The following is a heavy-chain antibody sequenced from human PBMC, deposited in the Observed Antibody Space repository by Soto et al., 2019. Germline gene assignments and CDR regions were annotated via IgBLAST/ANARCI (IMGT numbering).Heavy chain of an antibody. CDR2: INHSGST. Sequence: PSETLSLTCAVYGGSFSGYYWSWIRQPPGKGLEWIGEINHSGSTNYNPSLKSRVTISVDTSKNQFSLHLNSVTPEDTAVYYCAGTTSLQWYYMDVWDKGTTVTV. CDR3: AGTTSLQWYYMDV. CDR1: GGSFSGYY. J-gene: IGHJ6*03. D-gene: IGHD1-7*01. V-gene: IGHV4-34*01.